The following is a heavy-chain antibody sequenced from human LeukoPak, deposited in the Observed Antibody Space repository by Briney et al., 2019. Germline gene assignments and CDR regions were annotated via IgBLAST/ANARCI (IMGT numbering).Heavy chain of an antibody. V-gene: IGHV1-18*01. CDR1: GYTFTSYV. J-gene: IGHJ6*03. CDR3: ARDSILQVGEGNNYYYYYMDV. D-gene: IGHD2/OR15-2a*01. Sequence: ASVKVSCKASGYTFTSYVISWVRQAPGQELECMGWISAYNGNTKYAQKLHGRVTMTTDTSTSTAYMELRSLRSDDTAVYYCARDSILQVGEGNNYYYYYMDVWGKGTTVTVSS. CDR2: ISAYNGNT.